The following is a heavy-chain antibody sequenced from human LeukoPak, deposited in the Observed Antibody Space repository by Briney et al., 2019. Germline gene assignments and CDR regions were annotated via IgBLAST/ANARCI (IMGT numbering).Heavy chain of an antibody. CDR2: ITGSGGST. D-gene: IGHD3-9*01. CDR1: GFIFSNYA. J-gene: IGHJ4*02. Sequence: GGSLRLSCAASGFIFSNYAMSWVRQAPGKGLEWVSAITGSGGSTYYADSVKGRFTISRDNSKNTLYLQMNSLRAEDTAVYYCAKCGDYDVLTGYYVSDYWGQGTLVTVSS. V-gene: IGHV3-23*01. CDR3: AKCGDYDVLTGYYVSDY.